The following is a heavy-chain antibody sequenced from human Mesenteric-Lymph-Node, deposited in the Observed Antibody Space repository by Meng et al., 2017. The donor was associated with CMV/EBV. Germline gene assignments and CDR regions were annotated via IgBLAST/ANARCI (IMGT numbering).Heavy chain of an antibody. D-gene: IGHD3-22*01. V-gene: IGHV3-43*01. CDR3: AKDEHYYDSSGFDH. J-gene: IGHJ4*02. CDR2: ISWDGGST. CDR1: GFTFDDYT. Sequence: GGSLRLSCAASGFTFDDYTMHWVRQAPGKGLEWVSLISWDGGSTYYADSVKGRFTISRDNAKNTLYLQMNSLRPEDTAVYYCAKDEHYYDSSGFDHWGQGTLVTVSS.